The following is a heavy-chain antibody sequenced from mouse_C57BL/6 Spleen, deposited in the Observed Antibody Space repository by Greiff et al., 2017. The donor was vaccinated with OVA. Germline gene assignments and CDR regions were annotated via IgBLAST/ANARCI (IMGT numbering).Heavy chain of an antibody. J-gene: IGHJ3*01. D-gene: IGHD2-5*01. CDR1: GFTFTDYY. Sequence: DVHLVESGGGLVQPGGSLSLSCAASGFTFTDYYMSWVRQPPGKALEWLGFFRNKANGYTTEYSASVKGRFTISRDNSQSFLYLQMNALRAEDSATYYCARSAYYSNYPAWFAYWGQGTLVTVSA. CDR3: ARSAYYSNYPAWFAY. CDR2: FRNKANGYTT. V-gene: IGHV7-3*01.